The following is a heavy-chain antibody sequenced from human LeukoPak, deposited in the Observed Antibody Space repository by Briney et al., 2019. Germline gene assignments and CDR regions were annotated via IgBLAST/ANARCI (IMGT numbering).Heavy chain of an antibody. CDR3: ARVGYDFWSGYDDY. V-gene: IGHV1-18*01. D-gene: IGHD3-3*01. CDR2: ISAYNGNT. Sequence: ASVKVSCKASGGTFTSYGISWVRQAPGQGLEWMGWISAYNGNTNYAQKLQGRVTMTTDTSTSTAYMELRSLRSDDTAVYYCARVGYDFWSGYDDYWGQGTLVTVSS. J-gene: IGHJ4*02. CDR1: GGTFTSYG.